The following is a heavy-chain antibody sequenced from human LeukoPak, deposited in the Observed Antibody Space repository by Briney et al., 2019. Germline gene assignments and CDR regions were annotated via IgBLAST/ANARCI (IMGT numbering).Heavy chain of an antibody. Sequence: NPSETLSLTCAVYGGSFGAYYWSWIRQPPGKGLEWIGEINHSGRPNYSPSLKSRVTISIDMSKNEFSLRLSSVTAADTAIYYCASLRYDSSAYDHPLPHHWGQGTLVTVSS. V-gene: IGHV4-34*01. CDR3: ASLRYDSSAYDHPLPHH. J-gene: IGHJ5*02. CDR2: INHSGRP. CDR1: GGSFGAYY. D-gene: IGHD3-22*01.